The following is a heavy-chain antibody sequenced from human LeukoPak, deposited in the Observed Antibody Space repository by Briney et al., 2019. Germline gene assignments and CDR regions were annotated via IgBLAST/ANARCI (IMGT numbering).Heavy chain of an antibody. CDR3: ARSMLYYDYVWGSYPRGPFDY. CDR1: GGSFSGYY. D-gene: IGHD3-16*02. CDR2: INHSGST. V-gene: IGHV4-34*01. J-gene: IGHJ4*02. Sequence: SETLSLTCAVYGGSFSGYYWSRIRQPPGKGLEWIGEINHSGSTNYNPSLKSRVTISVDTSKNQFSLKLSSVTAADTAVYYCARSMLYYDYVWGSYPRGPFDYWGQGTLVTVSS.